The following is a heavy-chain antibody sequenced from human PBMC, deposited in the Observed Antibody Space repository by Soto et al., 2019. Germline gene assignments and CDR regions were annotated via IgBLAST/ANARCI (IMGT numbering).Heavy chain of an antibody. CDR3: ARSPYGGNWFDP. CDR2: IKSDGSIT. J-gene: IGHJ5*02. CDR1: GFTFSSYW. D-gene: IGHD3-10*01. Sequence: EVQLVESGGGLVQPGGSLRLSCAASGFTFSSYWMHWVRQGPGKGLVWVSRIKSDGSITNYAHSVKGRFTISRDNAKNTRYLQMNSLRVEATAVYYCARSPYGGNWFDPWGQGTLVTVSS. V-gene: IGHV3-74*01.